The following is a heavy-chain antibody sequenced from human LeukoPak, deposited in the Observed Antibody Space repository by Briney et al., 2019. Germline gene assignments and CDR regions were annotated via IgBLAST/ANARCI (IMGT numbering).Heavy chain of an antibody. Sequence: PSQTLSLTCTVSGGSISSGSYYWSWIRQPAGKGLEWIGCIYTSGSSNYNPSLKSRVTISVDTSKNQFSLKLSSVTAADTAVYYCARGMRDGYNKWFDPWGQGTLVTVSS. CDR2: IYTSGSS. CDR1: GGSISSGSYY. J-gene: IGHJ5*02. D-gene: IGHD5-24*01. CDR3: ARGMRDGYNKWFDP. V-gene: IGHV4-61*02.